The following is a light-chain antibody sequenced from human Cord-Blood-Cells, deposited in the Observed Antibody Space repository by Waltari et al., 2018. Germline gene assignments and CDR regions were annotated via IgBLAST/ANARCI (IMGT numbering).Light chain of an antibody. V-gene: IGLV2-23*01. Sequence: QSALTQPASVSGSPRQSITISCTGTSSDVGSSNLVSWYQQHPGKAPKLMIYEGSKRPSGVSNRFSGSKSGNTASLTISGLQAEDEADYYCCSYAGSSTLVFGGGTKLTVL. J-gene: IGLJ2*01. CDR1: SSDVGSSNL. CDR2: EGS. CDR3: CSYAGSSTLV.